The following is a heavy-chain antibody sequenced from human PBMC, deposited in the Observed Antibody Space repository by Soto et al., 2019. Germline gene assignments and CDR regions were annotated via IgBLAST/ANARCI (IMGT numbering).Heavy chain of an antibody. CDR3: ARDRSIRYFDY. CDR2: ICYDGSNK. D-gene: IGHD3-9*01. Sequence: QVQLVESGGGVVQRGRSLRLSCEAAGFAFSGYAMHWVRQAPGKGLEWMAVICYDGSNKYYIDSVKDRFTIARDNSKITVYLQTNSLRAEDTAVYFCARDRSIRYFDYWGQGTVVSVS. V-gene: IGHV3-33*01. J-gene: IGHJ4*02. CDR1: GFAFSGYA.